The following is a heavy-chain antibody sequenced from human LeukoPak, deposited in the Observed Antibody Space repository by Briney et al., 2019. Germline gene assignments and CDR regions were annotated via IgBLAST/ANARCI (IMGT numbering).Heavy chain of an antibody. CDR1: GFTVSSDY. J-gene: IGHJ3*02. D-gene: IGHD4-17*01. CDR2: IYSGGST. CDR3: ARDLRVRTTVIPNDAFDI. V-gene: IGHV3-53*05. Sequence: GGSLRLSCAASGFTVSSDYMSWVRQAPGKGLEWVSVIYSGGSTYYADSVKGRFTISRDNSKNTLYLQMNSLRAEDTAVYYCARDLRVRTTVIPNDAFDIWGQGTMVTVSS.